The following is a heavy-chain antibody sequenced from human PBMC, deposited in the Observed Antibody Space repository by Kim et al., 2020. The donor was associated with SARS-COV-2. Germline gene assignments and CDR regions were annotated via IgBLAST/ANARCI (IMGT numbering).Heavy chain of an antibody. J-gene: IGHJ4*02. V-gene: IGHV1-18*01. CDR2: ISAYNGNT. CDR3: ARSSYYDILTGYYPYQD. D-gene: IGHD3-9*01. CDR1: GYTFTSYG. Sequence: ASVKVSCKASGYTFTSYGISWVRQAPGQGLEWMGWISAYNGNTNYAQKLQGRVTMTTDTSTSTAYMELRSLRSDDTAVYYCARSSYYDILTGYYPYQDWGKGPLVTVS.